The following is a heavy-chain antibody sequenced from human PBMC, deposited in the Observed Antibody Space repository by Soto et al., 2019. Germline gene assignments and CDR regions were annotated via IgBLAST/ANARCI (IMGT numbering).Heavy chain of an antibody. J-gene: IGHJ4*02. V-gene: IGHV3-21*01. Sequence: EVQLVESGGGLVKPGGSLRLSCAASGFTFSRYSMNWVRQAPGKGLEWVSSISSSSSYIYYADSVKGRFTISRDNAKISLYMQMNSLRAEDTAVYYCARVYQAGIAAAGTIYWGQVTLVTVSS. CDR3: ARVYQAGIAAAGTIY. D-gene: IGHD6-13*01. CDR2: ISSSSSYI. CDR1: GFTFSRYS.